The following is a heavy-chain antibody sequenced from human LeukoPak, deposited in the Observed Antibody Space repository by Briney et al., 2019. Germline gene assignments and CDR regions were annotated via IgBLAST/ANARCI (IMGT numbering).Heavy chain of an antibody. V-gene: IGHV3-7*01. J-gene: IGHJ4*02. D-gene: IGHD6-19*01. CDR1: GFAFSNYW. Sequence: PGVSLRLSCVASGFAFSNYWMNWVRQAPGKGLEWVAIIRQDGGEKLYVDSVKGRFTISRDNAKNSLYLQMNSLRAEDTAVYYCVAGSGWLPDYWGQGTQVTVSS. CDR2: IRQDGGEK. CDR3: VAGSGWLPDY.